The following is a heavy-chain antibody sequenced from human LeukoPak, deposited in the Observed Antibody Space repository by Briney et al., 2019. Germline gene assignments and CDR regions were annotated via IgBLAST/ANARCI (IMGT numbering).Heavy chain of an antibody. J-gene: IGHJ4*02. D-gene: IGHD3-10*01. CDR2: IFYTGNT. Sequence: PSETLSLTCTVSGGSVSSSSHYWGWVRQPPGKGLEWIGTIFYTGNTDYNPSLKSRVTISVDTSKNQFSLKVNSVTAADTAVNYCARLDGSGSFSQQNFDHWGQGTLVTVSS. CDR3: ARLDGSGSFSQQNFDH. V-gene: IGHV4-39*01. CDR1: GGSVSSSSHY.